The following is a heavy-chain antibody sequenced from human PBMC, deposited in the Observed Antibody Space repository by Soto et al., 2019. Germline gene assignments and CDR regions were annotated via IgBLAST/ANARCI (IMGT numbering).Heavy chain of an antibody. CDR3: VKDVVVGATPGLGDYYSYYGMDV. D-gene: IGHD1-26*01. CDR2: ISYDGSNK. CDR1: GFTFSSYG. V-gene: IGHV3-30*18. Sequence: QVQLVESGGGVVQPGRSLRLSCAASGFTFSSYGMHWVRQAPGKGLEWVAVISYDGSNKYYADSVKGRFTISRDNSKNTLYLPMYRVRAEDTAVYYCVKDVVVGATPGLGDYYSYYGMDVWGQGTTVTVSS. J-gene: IGHJ6*02.